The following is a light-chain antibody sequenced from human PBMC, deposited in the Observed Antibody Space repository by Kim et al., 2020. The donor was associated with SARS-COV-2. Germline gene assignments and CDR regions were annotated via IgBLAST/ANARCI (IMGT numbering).Light chain of an antibody. CDR2: GAS. CDR1: QRVSTAH. V-gene: IGKV3-20*01. Sequence: LSPGEGATLSCRASQRVSTAHLAWYQQKPGQAPSLLIYGASSRAAGTPDRFSGSGSGTDFTLTISRLEPEDFAVYYCQQYGTSPQTFGQGTKLEI. J-gene: IGKJ2*01. CDR3: QQYGTSPQT.